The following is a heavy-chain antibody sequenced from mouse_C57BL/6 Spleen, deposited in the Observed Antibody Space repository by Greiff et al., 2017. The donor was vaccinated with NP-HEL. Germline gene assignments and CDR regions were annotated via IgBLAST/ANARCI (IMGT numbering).Heavy chain of an antibody. Sequence: DVHLVESGPGLAKPSQTLSLTCSVTGYSITSDYWNWIRKFPGNKLEYMGYISYSGSTYYNPSLKSRISITRDTSKNQYYLQLNSVTTEDTATYYCARITTVVATDYAMDYWGQGTSVTVSS. CDR2: ISYSGST. D-gene: IGHD1-1*01. V-gene: IGHV3-8*01. J-gene: IGHJ4*01. CDR3: ARITTVVATDYAMDY. CDR1: GYSITSDY.